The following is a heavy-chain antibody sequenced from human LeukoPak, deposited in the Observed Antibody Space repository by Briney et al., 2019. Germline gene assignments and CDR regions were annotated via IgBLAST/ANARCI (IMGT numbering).Heavy chain of an antibody. CDR1: GGSFSGYY. Sequence: SETLSLTCAVYGGSFSGYYWSWIRQPPGKGLEWIGEINHGGSTNYNPSLKSRVTISVDTFKNQFSLKLSSVTAADTAVYYCARLATYYYDSNGILDYWGQGTLVTVSS. CDR2: INHGGST. J-gene: IGHJ4*02. V-gene: IGHV4-34*01. D-gene: IGHD3-22*01. CDR3: ARLATYYYDSNGILDY.